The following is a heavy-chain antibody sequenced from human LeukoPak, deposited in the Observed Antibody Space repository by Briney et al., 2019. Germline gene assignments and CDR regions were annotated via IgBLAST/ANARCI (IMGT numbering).Heavy chain of an antibody. D-gene: IGHD6-13*01. CDR2: IYTSGST. J-gene: IGHJ4*02. CDR1: GGSISSYY. V-gene: IGHV4-4*07. Sequence: SETLSLTCTVSGGSISSYYWSWIRQPAGKGLEWIGRIYTSGSTNYNPSLKSRVTKSVDTSKNQFSLKLSSVTAADTAVYHCARGLIAAAGTPPDYWGQGTLVTVSS. CDR3: ARGLIAAAGTPPDY.